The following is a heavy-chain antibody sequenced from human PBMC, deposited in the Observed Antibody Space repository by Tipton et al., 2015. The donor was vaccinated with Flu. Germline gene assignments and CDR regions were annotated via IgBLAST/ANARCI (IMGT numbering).Heavy chain of an antibody. Sequence: QLVQSGGGVVQPGRSLRLSCAASGFTFSSYDMHWVRQATGKGLEWVSAIGSAGDTYYLDSVKGRFTISRDNAKNSLYLQMNSLRAGDTAVYYCARGPLPDSNWYNGMDVWGQGTTVTVSS. D-gene: IGHD6-13*01. V-gene: IGHV3-13*01. CDR2: IGSAGDT. CDR3: ARGPLPDSNWYNGMDV. CDR1: GFTFSSYD. J-gene: IGHJ6*02.